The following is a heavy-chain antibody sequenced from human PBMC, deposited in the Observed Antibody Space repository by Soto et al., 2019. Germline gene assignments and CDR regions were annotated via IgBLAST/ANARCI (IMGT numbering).Heavy chain of an antibody. CDR2: ISYDGYNK. D-gene: IGHD1-26*01. CDR1: GFTFSSYG. J-gene: IGHJ4*02. CDR3: AKVRGPSGSYDVWFDD. V-gene: IGHV3-30*18. Sequence: AGSLTLSCAASGFTFSSYGMHWVRQAPGKGLEWVEVISYDGYNKYYADSVKGRFTISRDNSKNTLYLQMDSLRAEDTAVYYCAKVRGPSGSYDVWFDDWGQGTLVTVSS.